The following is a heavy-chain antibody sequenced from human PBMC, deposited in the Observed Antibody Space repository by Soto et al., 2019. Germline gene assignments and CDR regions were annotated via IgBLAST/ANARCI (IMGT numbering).Heavy chain of an antibody. CDR1: GGSISSGDSY. CDR2: TYHSGSP. V-gene: IGHV4-30-4*01. J-gene: IGHJ6*02. Sequence: SETLSLTCTVSGGSISSGDSYWSWIRQSPGKGLEWIGYTYHSGSPYYNPSLESRVTISVDTSKNQFSLKLNSVTAADTAAYYCAREGAASYSYYYGTDVWGQGTTVTVSS. CDR3: AREGAASYSYYYGTDV. D-gene: IGHD3-16*01.